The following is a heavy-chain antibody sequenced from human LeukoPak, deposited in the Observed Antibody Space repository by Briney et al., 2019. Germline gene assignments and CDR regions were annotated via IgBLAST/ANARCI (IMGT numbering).Heavy chain of an antibody. CDR2: IKSKRDGGAI. Sequence: GGSLRLSCAASGFTFSSYWMTWVRQAPGKGLEWVGRIKSKRDGGAIDYAAPVKGRFTISRDDSKNTLYLQMNSLTTEDSAVYYCTTVGSSWGFDYWGQGTLVTVSS. D-gene: IGHD6-13*01. J-gene: IGHJ4*02. V-gene: IGHV3-15*01. CDR3: TTVGSSWGFDY. CDR1: GFTFSSYW.